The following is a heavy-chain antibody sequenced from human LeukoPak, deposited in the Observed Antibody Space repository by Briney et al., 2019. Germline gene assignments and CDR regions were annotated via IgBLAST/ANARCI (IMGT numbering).Heavy chain of an antibody. CDR1: GFTFSSYS. CDR2: ISSSSSTI. V-gene: IGHV3-48*01. J-gene: IGHJ4*02. Sequence: GGSLRLSCAASGFTFSSYSMNWVRQAPGKGLEWVSYISSSSSTIYYADSVKGRFTISRDNAKNSLYLQMNSLRAEDTAVYYCARAHCTATSCHHFDYWGQGALVTVSS. D-gene: IGHD2-2*01. CDR3: ARAHCTATSCHHFDY.